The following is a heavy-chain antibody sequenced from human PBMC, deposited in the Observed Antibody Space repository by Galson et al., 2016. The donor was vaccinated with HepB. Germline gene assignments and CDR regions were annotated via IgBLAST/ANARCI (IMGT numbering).Heavy chain of an antibody. V-gene: IGHV1-69*06. J-gene: IGHJ3*02. CDR3: ARAYYDTSGYYPQFRDAFDI. CDR2: IIPIFGTV. CDR1: GDTLSSYA. Sequence: SVKVSCKASGDTLSSYAISWVRQAPGQGLEWMGGIIPIFGTVKYAQKFQGRVTIIADKSTSTTYMELSTLRSEDTAVYYCARAYYDTSGYYPQFRDAFDIWGQGTMVTVSS. D-gene: IGHD3-22*01.